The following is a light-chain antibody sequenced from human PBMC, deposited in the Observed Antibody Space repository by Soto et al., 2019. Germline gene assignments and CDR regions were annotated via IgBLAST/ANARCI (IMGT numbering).Light chain of an antibody. J-gene: IGLJ1*01. CDR3: CSYAGTTTFV. CDR2: EGN. Sequence: QSALTQPASVSGSPGQSITISCTGTSSDVGSYNLVSWYQQHPGKAPKLMIYEGNKRPSGVSNRFSGSKSANTASLTISGLQTEDEADYYCCSYAGTTTFVFGTVTKLTVL. CDR1: SSDVGSYNL. V-gene: IGLV2-23*01.